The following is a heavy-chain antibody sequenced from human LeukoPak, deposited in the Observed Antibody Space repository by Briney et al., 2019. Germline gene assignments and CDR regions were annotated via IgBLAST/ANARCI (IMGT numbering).Heavy chain of an antibody. CDR2: ISSSSSYI. J-gene: IGHJ4*02. V-gene: IGHV3-21*01. D-gene: IGHD4-23*01. Sequence: GGSLRLSCAASGFTFSSYAMNWVRQAPGKGLEWVSSISSSSSYIYYADSVKGRFTISRDNAKNSLYLQMNSLRAEDTAVYYCARDHDGGNSDYWGQGTLVTVSS. CDR3: ARDHDGGNSDY. CDR1: GFTFSSYA.